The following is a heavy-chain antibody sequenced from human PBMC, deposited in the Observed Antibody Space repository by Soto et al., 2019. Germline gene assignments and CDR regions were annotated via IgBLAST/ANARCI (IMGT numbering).Heavy chain of an antibody. V-gene: IGHV3-23*01. CDR1: GFTFGNYA. J-gene: IGHJ4*02. CDR3: AKVPASLKTFDY. Sequence: EVQLLDSGGGLAQPGGSLRLSCAASGFTFGNYAMNWIRQAPGKGLEWVSTVSGNGAVTYYADSVKGRFTISRDNSRSTLYLQMNNLRAEDTAIYFCAKVPASLKTFDYWRQGTLVTVSS. D-gene: IGHD2-2*01. CDR2: VSGNGAVT.